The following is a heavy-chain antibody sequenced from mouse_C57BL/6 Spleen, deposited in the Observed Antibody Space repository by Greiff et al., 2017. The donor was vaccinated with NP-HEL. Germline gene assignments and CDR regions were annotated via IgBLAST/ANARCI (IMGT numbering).Heavy chain of an antibody. CDR2: INPNNGGT. CDR3: TTSQRRLNYCDY. D-gene: IGHD3-2*02. J-gene: IGHJ2*01. CDR1: GYTFTDYN. Sequence: DVKLQESGPELVKPGASVKMSCKASGYTFTDYNMHWVKPSHGKSLEWIGNINPNNGGTSYNQKFKGKATLTVTKSSSPAYMVLRSLTSEYAAVYYCTTSQRRLNYCDYWGQGTTLTVSS. V-gene: IGHV1-22*01.